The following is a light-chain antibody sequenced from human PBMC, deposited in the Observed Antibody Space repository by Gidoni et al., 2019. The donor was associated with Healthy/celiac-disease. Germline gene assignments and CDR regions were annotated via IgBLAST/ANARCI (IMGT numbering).Light chain of an antibody. CDR1: QSVSSY. V-gene: IGKV3-11*01. CDR2: DAS. Sequence: EIVLTQSPATLSLSPGERATPSCRASQSVSSYLAWYQQKPGQAPRLLIYDASNRATGIPARFSGRGSGTDFTLTISSLEPEDFAVYYCQQRSNWPLLYTFXXXTKLEIK. J-gene: IGKJ2*01. CDR3: QQRSNWPLLYT.